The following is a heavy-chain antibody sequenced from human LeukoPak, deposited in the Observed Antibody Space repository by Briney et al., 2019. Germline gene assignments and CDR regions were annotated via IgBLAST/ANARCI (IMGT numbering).Heavy chain of an antibody. Sequence: GESLKISCKGSGYNFTNYWIGWVRQMPGKGLEWMGIIYPGDSDTRYGPSFQGQVTISADKSISTAYLHWRSLKASDTAMYYCARLPSTFNFDYWGQGTLVTVSS. CDR3: ARLPSTFNFDY. J-gene: IGHJ4*02. V-gene: IGHV5-51*01. CDR2: IYPGDSDT. D-gene: IGHD2/OR15-2a*01. CDR1: GYNFTNYW.